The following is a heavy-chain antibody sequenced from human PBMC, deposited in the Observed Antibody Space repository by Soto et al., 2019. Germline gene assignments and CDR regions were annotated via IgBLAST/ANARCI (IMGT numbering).Heavy chain of an antibody. V-gene: IGHV1-69*01. CDR3: ARGAPPIVVVTARFYGMDV. CDR1: GGTFSSYA. D-gene: IGHD2-21*02. CDR2: IIAIFGTA. Sequence: QVQLVQSGAEVKKPGSSVKVSCKASGGTFSSYAISWVRQAPGQGLEWMGGIIAIFGTANYAQKFQGRVTITADESTSTAYMELSSLRSEDTAVYYCARGAPPIVVVTARFYGMDVWGQGTTVTVSS. J-gene: IGHJ6*02.